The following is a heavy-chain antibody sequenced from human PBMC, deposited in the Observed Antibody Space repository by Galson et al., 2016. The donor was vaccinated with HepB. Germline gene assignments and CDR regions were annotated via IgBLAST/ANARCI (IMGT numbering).Heavy chain of an antibody. Sequence: CAISGDSVSSNGPSWNWIRQSPSRGLEWLGRTYHRAKWYFEYADPLQSRLTINPDTSREHFSLQLKSVTPEDTAVYFCVRGWSVRSNFFDFWGQGTQVTVSS. CDR2: TYHRAKWYF. CDR1: GDSVSSNGPS. V-gene: IGHV6-1*01. CDR3: VRGWSVRSNFFDF. D-gene: IGHD6-19*01. J-gene: IGHJ4*02.